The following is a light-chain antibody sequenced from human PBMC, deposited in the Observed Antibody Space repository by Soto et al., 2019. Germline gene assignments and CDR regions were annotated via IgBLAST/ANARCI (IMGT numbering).Light chain of an antibody. V-gene: IGKV3-11*01. Sequence: IVMTQSPATLSVSPGERATLSCRSSQSVNTNLAWYQHKPGQAPRVLIYDASNRATGIPARFSGSGSGTDFTLTISSLEPEDFAVYYCQQRSNWPSITFGQGTRLEIK. CDR3: QQRSNWPSIT. CDR2: DAS. J-gene: IGKJ5*01. CDR1: QSVNTN.